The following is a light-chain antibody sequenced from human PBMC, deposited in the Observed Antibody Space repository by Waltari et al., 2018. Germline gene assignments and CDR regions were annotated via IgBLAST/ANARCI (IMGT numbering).Light chain of an antibody. CDR1: QSLSVW. CDR3: QQYRTYPYT. V-gene: IGKV1-5*03. J-gene: IGKJ2*01. Sequence: DIQMTQSPSSLSASVGDRVTITCRASQSLSVWLAWYQQKPGRAPQLLIYSASNLEDGVPSRFSGSGSGTEFTLTISSLQPDDFGTYYCQQYRTYPYTFGQGTNLEIK. CDR2: SAS.